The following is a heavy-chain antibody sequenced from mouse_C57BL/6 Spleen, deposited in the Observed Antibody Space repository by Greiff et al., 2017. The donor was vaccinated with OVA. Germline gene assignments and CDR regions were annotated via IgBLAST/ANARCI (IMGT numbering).Heavy chain of an antibody. CDR1: GFNIKDYY. J-gene: IGHJ1*03. CDR3: ASPYGSSNDWYFDV. CDR2: LDPEDGET. V-gene: IGHV14-2*01. D-gene: IGHD1-1*01. Sequence: EVQLQESGAELVKPGASVKLSCTASGFNIKDYYMHWVKQRTEQGLEWIGRLDPEDGETKYAPNFPGKATITADTSSNTAYLQLSSLTSEDTAVYYGASPYGSSNDWYFDVWGTGTTVTVSS.